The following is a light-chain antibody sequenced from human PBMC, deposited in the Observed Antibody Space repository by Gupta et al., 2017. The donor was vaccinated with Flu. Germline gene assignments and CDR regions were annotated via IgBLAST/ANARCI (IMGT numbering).Light chain of an antibody. CDR3: QQYNNWHPRYT. Sequence: EIVMTQSPATLSVSPGERATLPCRASQSVNSNLAWYQQKPGQAPRLLIYGASTRATGIPARFSGSGSGTEFILTISSLQSEDFAVYYCQQYNNWHPRYTFGQGTKLEIK. V-gene: IGKV3-15*01. CDR1: QSVNSN. J-gene: IGKJ2*01. CDR2: GAS.